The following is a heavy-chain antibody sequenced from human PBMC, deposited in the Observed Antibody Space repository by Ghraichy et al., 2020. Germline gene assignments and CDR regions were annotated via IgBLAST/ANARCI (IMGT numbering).Heavy chain of an antibody. V-gene: IGHV3-48*04. J-gene: IGHJ4*02. CDR1: GFTFGTYT. CDR2: ISSSGITV. Sequence: GGSLRLSCEVSGFTFGTYTMNWVRQAPGKGLEWISYISSSGITVHYADSVKGRFTVSRDNVNNTLYLQMDSLRAEDTAVYYCVRTRWAEGSYGYWGQGTLVTVSS. CDR3: VRTRWAEGSYGY. D-gene: IGHD3-16*01.